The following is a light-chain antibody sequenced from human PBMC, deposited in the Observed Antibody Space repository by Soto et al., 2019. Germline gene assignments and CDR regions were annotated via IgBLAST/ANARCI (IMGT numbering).Light chain of an antibody. V-gene: IGLV2-14*02. CDR2: DVS. CDR3: SSFASTPTYV. J-gene: IGLJ1*01. CDR1: SSDVGSHDL. Sequence: QSVLTQPASVSGSPGQSIAISCTGTSSDVGSHDLVSWYQQQSGKVPKLKISDVSSRPSGVSNRFSGSKSGNTSSLTISGLQAEDEADYYCSSFASTPTYVVGTGTKLTVL.